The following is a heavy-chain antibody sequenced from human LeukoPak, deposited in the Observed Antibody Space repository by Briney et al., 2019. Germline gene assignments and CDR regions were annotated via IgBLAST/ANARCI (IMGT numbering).Heavy chain of an antibody. J-gene: IGHJ3*02. D-gene: IGHD6-19*01. Sequence: GGSLRLSCAASGFTFSSYAMSWVRQAPGKGPEWVSAISGSGGSTYYADSVKGRFTISRDNSKNTLYLQMKSLRAEDTALYYCAKENSSGWYTGHAFDIWGQGTMVTVSS. CDR2: ISGSGGST. CDR1: GFTFSSYA. CDR3: AKENSSGWYTGHAFDI. V-gene: IGHV3-23*01.